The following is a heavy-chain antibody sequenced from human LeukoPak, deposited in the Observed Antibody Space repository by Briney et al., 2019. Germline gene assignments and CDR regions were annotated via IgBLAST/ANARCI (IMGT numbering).Heavy chain of an antibody. CDR1: GCTCTGYY. CDR3: ARDRRKANY. V-gene: IGHV1-2*02. D-gene: IGHD1-14*01. J-gene: IGHJ4*02. Sequence: GSVNVSGRGSGCTCTGYYIHWVRPAPGPWLERVGWINPSSGGTNYAQKFQGGVTMTRDTSISTAYMKLSRLRSDDTAVYYCARDRRKANYWGQGTLVTVSS. CDR2: INPSSGGT.